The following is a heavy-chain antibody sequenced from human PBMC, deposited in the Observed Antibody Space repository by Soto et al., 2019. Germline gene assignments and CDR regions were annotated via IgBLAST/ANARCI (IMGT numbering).Heavy chain of an antibody. CDR1: GYTFTSYG. J-gene: IGHJ4*02. Sequence: QVQLVQSGAEVKKPGASVKVSCKASGYTFTSYGISWVRQAPGQGLEWMGWISAYNGNTNYAQKLQGRVTMTTDTSXTTAYLELRSLRSDDTAVYYGARGYYYDRSGYLFDYWGQGTLVTVSS. V-gene: IGHV1-18*01. D-gene: IGHD3-22*01. CDR3: ARGYYYDRSGYLFDY. CDR2: ISAYNGNT.